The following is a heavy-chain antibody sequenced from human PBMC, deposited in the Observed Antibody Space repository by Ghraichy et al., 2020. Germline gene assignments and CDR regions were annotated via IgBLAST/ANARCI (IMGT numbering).Heavy chain of an antibody. J-gene: IGHJ3*01. Sequence: QTLSLTCTVSGASIRSNDYYWAWVRQPPGKGLEWIGSISYSGTTFYNPSLKSRVTKSVDTSKSQFSLKLDSVTATDTAVYYCARRCTGTSCQRGAFDFWGQGTMVTVSS. V-gene: IGHV4-39*01. CDR3: ARRCTGTSCQRGAFDF. CDR2: ISYSGTT. D-gene: IGHD2-2*01. CDR1: GASIRSNDYY.